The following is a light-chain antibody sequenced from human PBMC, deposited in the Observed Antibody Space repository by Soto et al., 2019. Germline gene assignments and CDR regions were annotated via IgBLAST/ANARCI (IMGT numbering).Light chain of an antibody. Sequence: EIVLTQSQGTLSLSPGERATLSCRASQSVGSDLAWYKEKPGQAPRRGNYDMFTRATGVPTRVSGSGSGTEFTPTINSLQSEDVAVYYSQEYNSWPLTFGGGTKV. CDR1: QSVGSD. CDR2: DMF. CDR3: QEYNSWPLT. V-gene: IGKV3D-15*01. J-gene: IGKJ4*01.